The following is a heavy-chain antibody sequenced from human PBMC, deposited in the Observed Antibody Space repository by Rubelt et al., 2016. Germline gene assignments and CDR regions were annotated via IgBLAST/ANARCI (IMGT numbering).Heavy chain of an antibody. J-gene: IGHJ4*02. CDR2: ISAYNGNT. Sequence: QVQLVQSGAEVKKPGASVKVSCKASGYTFTSYGISWVRQAPGQGLEWMGWISAYNGNTNDAQKLTGRVTMTTETSTGTADMELRSLRSDDTAVYYCARNLIMITFGGVIVPPDYWGQGTLVTVSS. CDR1: GYTFTSYG. CDR3: ARNLIMITFGGVIVPPDY. D-gene: IGHD3-16*02. V-gene: IGHV1-18*01.